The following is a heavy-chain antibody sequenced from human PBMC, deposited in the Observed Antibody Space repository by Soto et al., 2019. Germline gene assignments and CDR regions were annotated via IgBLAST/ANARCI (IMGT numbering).Heavy chain of an antibody. V-gene: IGHV1-18*01. CDR1: GYTFTSYG. Sequence: ASVKVSCKASGYTFTSYGISWVRQAPGQGLEWMGWISAYNGNTNYAQKLQGRVTMTTDTSTSTAYMELKSLRAEDTAVYYCARDLPQLYYFDYWGQETLVPVSS. D-gene: IGHD1-1*01. CDR3: ARDLPQLYYFDY. CDR2: ISAYNGNT. J-gene: IGHJ4*02.